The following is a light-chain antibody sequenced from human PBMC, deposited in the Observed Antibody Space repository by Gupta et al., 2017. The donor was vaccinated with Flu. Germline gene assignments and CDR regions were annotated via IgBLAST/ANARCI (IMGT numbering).Light chain of an antibody. CDR2: AAS. CDR1: QVSSNY. CDR3: QKDGCAPPFT. Sequence: SSLSASVGDRGNIACRASQVSSNYLACYQQKPAKPPNPLVYAASTWESGVPPRLRGIGSGTQFTLYINNRQPDDVASCFGQKDGCAPPFTCGHGTKVDL. V-gene: IGKV1-27*01. J-gene: IGKJ3*01.